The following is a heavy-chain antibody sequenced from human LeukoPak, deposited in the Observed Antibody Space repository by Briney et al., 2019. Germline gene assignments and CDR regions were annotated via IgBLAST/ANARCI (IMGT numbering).Heavy chain of an antibody. J-gene: IGHJ5*02. CDR2: ISAYNGNT. CDR1: GYTFTSYG. D-gene: IGHD1-14*01. Sequence: ASVTVSCKASGYTFTSYGISWVRQAPGHGLEWIGWISAYNGNTNYAQKLQGRVTMNTDTSTSTAYMELRSLRSDDTAVYYCARAEGKSLLRWFDPGGQGTLVTVSS. V-gene: IGHV1-18*01. CDR3: ARAEGKSLLRWFDP.